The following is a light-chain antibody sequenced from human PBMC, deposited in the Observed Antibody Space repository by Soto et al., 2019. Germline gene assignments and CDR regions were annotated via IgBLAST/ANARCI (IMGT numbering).Light chain of an antibody. CDR3: QQYNNWPPFT. Sequence: EIVMTQSPATLSVSPGERATLSCRASHDVTTYLAWYQQKSGQAPRLLIYAASTRATGIPARFSGSGSGTEFSLTISSLQSEDFAVYYCQQYNNWPPFTFGQGTRLEIK. J-gene: IGKJ5*01. CDR1: HDVTTY. CDR2: AAS. V-gene: IGKV3-15*01.